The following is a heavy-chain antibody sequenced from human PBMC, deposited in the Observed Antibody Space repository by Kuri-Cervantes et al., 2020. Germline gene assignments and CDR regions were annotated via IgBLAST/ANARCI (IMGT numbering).Heavy chain of an antibody. D-gene: IGHD3-10*01. Sequence: SWVRQPPGKGLEWIGYIYYSGSTYYNPSLKSRVTISVDTSKNQFSLKLSSVTAADTAVYYCVATMVRGATHNLYYYYGMDVWGQGTTVTVSS. CDR3: VATMVRGATHNLYYYYGMDV. CDR2: IYYSGST. J-gene: IGHJ6*02. V-gene: IGHV4-30-4*08.